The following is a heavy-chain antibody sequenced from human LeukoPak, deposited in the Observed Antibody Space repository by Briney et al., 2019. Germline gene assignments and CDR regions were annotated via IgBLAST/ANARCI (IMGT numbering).Heavy chain of an antibody. CDR2: IYYSGST. D-gene: IGHD3-22*01. CDR1: GGSISGFY. CDR3: ARVPLYDSGGSPFAY. Sequence: SETLSLTCTVSGGSISGFYWSWIRQPPGKGLEWIGYIYYSGSTSYNPSLKSRVTISVDTSKNQFSLKLSSVTAADTAVYFCARVPLYDSGGSPFAYWAREPLVTVPS. J-gene: IGHJ4*02. V-gene: IGHV4-59*01.